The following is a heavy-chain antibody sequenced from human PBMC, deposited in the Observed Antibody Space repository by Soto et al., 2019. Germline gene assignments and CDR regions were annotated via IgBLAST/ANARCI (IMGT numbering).Heavy chain of an antibody. J-gene: IGHJ4*02. CDR3: ARRYGYSFDY. V-gene: IGHV4-59*08. CDR1: GGSIRSHD. D-gene: IGHD1-1*01. Sequence: PXXTMRLPYTVAGGSIRSHDWRWIRQPPGKGLEWIGYIYYSGSTNYNPSLKSRVTISVDTSKNQFSLKLSSVTAADTAVYYCARRYGYSFDYWGQGTLVTGFS. CDR2: IYYSGST.